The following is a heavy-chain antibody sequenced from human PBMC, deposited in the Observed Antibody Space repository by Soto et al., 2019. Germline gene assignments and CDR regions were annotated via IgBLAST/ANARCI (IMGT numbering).Heavy chain of an antibody. V-gene: IGHV1-18*01. CDR1: AYTLTSYG. J-gene: IGHJ4*02. CDR3: ARAVAVPADFDY. D-gene: IGHD6-19*01. CDR2: ISAYDGNT. Sequence: GASVKVSCKASAYTLTSYGSSWVRQAPGQGLEWMGWISAYDGNTNYEQKLQGRVTITRDTSASTAYMELSSLRSEDTAVYYCARAVAVPADFDYWGQGTLVTVSS.